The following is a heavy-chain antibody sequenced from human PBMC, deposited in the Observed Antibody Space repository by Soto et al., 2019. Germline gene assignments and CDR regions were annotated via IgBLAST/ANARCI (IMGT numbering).Heavy chain of an antibody. CDR3: AREGGSPAGPPGDYYYYMDV. Sequence: ASVKVSCKASGYTFTSYGISWVRQAPGQGLEWMGWISAYNGNTNYAQKLQGRVTMTTDTSTSTADMELRSLRSDDTAVYYCAREGGSPAGPPGDYYYYMDVWGKGTTVTVSS. CDR2: ISAYNGNT. J-gene: IGHJ6*03. CDR1: GYTFTSYG. V-gene: IGHV1-18*01. D-gene: IGHD3-16*01.